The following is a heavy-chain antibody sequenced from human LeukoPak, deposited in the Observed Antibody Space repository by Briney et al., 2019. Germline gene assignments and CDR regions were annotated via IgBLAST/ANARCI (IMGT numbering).Heavy chain of an antibody. D-gene: IGHD1-20*01. Sequence: GGSLRLSCAASGFTFSSYSMNWVRQAPGKGLEWVSSISTTSSYIYYADSVKGRFTISRDNAKNSLYLQMNSLRAEDTAVYYCARGPGNWNPDYWGQGTLVTVSS. J-gene: IGHJ4*02. CDR3: ARGPGNWNPDY. CDR1: GFTFSSYS. CDR2: ISTTSSYI. V-gene: IGHV3-21*01.